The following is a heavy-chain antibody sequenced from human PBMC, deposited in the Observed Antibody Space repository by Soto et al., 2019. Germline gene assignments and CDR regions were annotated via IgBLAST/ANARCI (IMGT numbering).Heavy chain of an antibody. CDR1: GGSVSSGSYY. J-gene: IGHJ6*02. D-gene: IGHD4-17*01. V-gene: IGHV4-61*01. CDR2: IYYSGST. CDR3: ARGTTTVTTDYYYGMDV. Sequence: SETLSLTCTVSGGSVSSGSYYWSWIRQPPGKGLEWIGYIYYSGSTNYNPSLKSRVTISVDTSKNQFSLKLSSVTAADTAVYYCARGTTTVTTDYYYGMDVWGHGTTVTVSS.